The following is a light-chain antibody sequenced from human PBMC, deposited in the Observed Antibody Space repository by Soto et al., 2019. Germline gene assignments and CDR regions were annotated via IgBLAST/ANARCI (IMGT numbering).Light chain of an antibody. CDR1: QSVSDNS. CDR2: GAS. Sequence: EIVLTQSPGTLSLSPGERATLSCRASQSVSDNSLAWYQKKPGQAPRLLIYGASSRATAIPDRFSGSGSGTDFTLTISRLEPEDFAVYYWQQYGSSPPYTFGQGTKLEIK. V-gene: IGKV3-20*01. J-gene: IGKJ2*01. CDR3: QQYGSSPPYT.